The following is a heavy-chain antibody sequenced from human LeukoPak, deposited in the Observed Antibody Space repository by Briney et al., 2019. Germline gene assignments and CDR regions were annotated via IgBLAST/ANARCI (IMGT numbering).Heavy chain of an antibody. J-gene: IGHJ4*02. Sequence: SETLSLTCAVYGGSFSDYYWSWIRQPPGKGLEWIGEINHSGSTNYNPSLKSRVTISVDTSKNQFSLKLSSVTAADTAVYYCARGGRFGVYWGQGTLVTVSS. CDR3: ARGGRFGVY. CDR1: GGSFSDYY. CDR2: INHSGST. V-gene: IGHV4-34*01. D-gene: IGHD3-10*01.